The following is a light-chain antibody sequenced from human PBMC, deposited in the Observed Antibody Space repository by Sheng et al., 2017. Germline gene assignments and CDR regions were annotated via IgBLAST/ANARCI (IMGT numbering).Light chain of an antibody. J-gene: IGLJ2*01. CDR3: QAWDSSIVV. V-gene: IGLV3-1*01. Sequence: SYELTQPPSLSVSPGQTASITCSGEKLGDRYTSWYQQKAGQSPLLVIYQDNRRPSGIPERFSGSNSGNTATLTISGTQALDEADYYCQAWDSSIVVFGGGTNLTVL. CDR2: QDN. CDR1: KLGDRY.